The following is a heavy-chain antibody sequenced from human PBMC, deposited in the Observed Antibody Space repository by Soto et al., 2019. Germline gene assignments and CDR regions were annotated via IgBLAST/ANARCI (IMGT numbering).Heavy chain of an antibody. D-gene: IGHD3-16*01. J-gene: IGHJ4*02. CDR3: AFGNLSYYFDY. Sequence: PGGSLRLSCAASGFTLSGFGMHWVRQAPGKGLEWVAIIWYDGSDKYYADSVKGRFTISRDNSKNTLYLQMNSLRAEDTAVYHCAFGNLSYYFDYWGQGTPVTVSS. CDR2: IWYDGSDK. V-gene: IGHV3-33*01. CDR1: GFTLSGFG.